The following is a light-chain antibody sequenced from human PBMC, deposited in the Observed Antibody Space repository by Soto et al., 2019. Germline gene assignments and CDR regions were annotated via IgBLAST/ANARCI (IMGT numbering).Light chain of an antibody. CDR3: QQYNNWPPEYT. Sequence: EMVMTQSPATLSVSPGERATLSCRASQSVSSNLAWYQQKPGQAPRLLIFGASTRAPSIPARFSGSGSGTEFTLTISSLQSEDSAVYHCQQYNNWPPEYTFGQGTKLEIK. CDR2: GAS. J-gene: IGKJ2*01. CDR1: QSVSSN. V-gene: IGKV3-15*01.